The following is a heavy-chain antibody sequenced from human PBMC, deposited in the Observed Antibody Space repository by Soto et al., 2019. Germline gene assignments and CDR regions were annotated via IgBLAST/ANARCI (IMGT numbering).Heavy chain of an antibody. D-gene: IGHD3-9*01. CDR3: ARGCYNDVFTHIEYGYYIDS. Sequence: QVHLVESGGGVVQPGRSLRLSCAPSGFIFTSYTMHWVRQAPGKGLEWVAVISHDGANKYYAESVKGRFTISRDNSDRSLFLRRSILRTEDTALYFCARGCYNDVFTHIEYGYYIDSWGQGTLVTVSS. CDR2: ISHDGANK. CDR1: GFIFTSYT. V-gene: IGHV3-30-3*01. J-gene: IGHJ4*02.